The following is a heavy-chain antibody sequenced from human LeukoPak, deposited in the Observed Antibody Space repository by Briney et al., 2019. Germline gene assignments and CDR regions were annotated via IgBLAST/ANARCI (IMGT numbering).Heavy chain of an antibody. CDR3: ARVPTTFFDY. V-gene: IGHV3-30-3*01. J-gene: IGHJ4*02. CDR1: GFTFSSYA. D-gene: IGHD1-1*01. Sequence: GGSLRLSCAASGFTFSSYAMHWVRQAPGNGLEWVAVISYDGSNKYYADSVKGRFTISRDNSKNTLYLQMNSLRAEDTAVYYCARVPTTFFDYWGQGTLVTVSS. CDR2: ISYDGSNK.